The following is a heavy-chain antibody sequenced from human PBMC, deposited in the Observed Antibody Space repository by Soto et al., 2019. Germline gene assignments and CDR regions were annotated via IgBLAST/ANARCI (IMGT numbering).Heavy chain of an antibody. CDR1: GGSISSGDYY. V-gene: IGHV4-30-4*08. Sequence: SETLSLTCTVSGGSISSGDYYWSWIRQPPGKGLEWIGYIYYSGSTYYNPSLKSRVTISVDTSKNQFSLKLRSVTAADTAVYYCARDLGMGARDAFDIWGQGTMVTVSS. D-gene: IGHD1-26*01. CDR3: ARDLGMGARDAFDI. CDR2: IYYSGST. J-gene: IGHJ3*02.